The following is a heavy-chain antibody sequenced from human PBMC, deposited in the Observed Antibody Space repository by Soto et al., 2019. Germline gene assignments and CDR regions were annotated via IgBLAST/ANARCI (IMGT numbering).Heavy chain of an antibody. CDR1: GGSINNKDYY. CDR2: IFSSGTS. J-gene: IGHJ4*02. V-gene: IGHV4-31*03. D-gene: IGHD3-10*01. Sequence: SETLSLTCTVSGGSINNKDYYWTWIRQHPVKGLGWIGYIFSSGTSFNNPSLRSRLIISIDTSTNQFSLELSSVTAADTALYYCARAVYGSDYFDIWGPGNLVTVSS. CDR3: ARAVYGSDYFDI.